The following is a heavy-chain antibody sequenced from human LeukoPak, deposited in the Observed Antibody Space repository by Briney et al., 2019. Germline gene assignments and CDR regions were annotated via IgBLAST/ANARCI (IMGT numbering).Heavy chain of an antibody. Sequence: ASVKVSCKASGYIFSSYGISWVRQAPGQGLEWMGWINTYNGNTKYAQKVQGRVTMTTDTSTSTAYMEVRSLRSDDTAVYYCARLRGNTMVEYWGQGTLVTVSS. CDR3: ARLRGNTMVEY. J-gene: IGHJ4*02. CDR1: GYIFSSYG. CDR2: INTYNGNT. D-gene: IGHD3-10*01. V-gene: IGHV1-18*01.